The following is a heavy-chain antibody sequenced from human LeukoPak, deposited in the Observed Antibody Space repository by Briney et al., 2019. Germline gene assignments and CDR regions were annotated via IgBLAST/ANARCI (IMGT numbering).Heavy chain of an antibody. V-gene: IGHV4-34*01. CDR2: INHSGST. Sequence: SETLSLTCAVYGGSFSGYYWSWIRQPPGKGLEWIGEINHSGSTNYNPSLKSRVTISVDTSKNQFSLKLSSVTAADTAVYYCARGRRYDFWSGWGQGTLVTVSS. CDR3: ARGRRYDFWSG. CDR1: GGSFSGYY. J-gene: IGHJ4*02. D-gene: IGHD3-3*01.